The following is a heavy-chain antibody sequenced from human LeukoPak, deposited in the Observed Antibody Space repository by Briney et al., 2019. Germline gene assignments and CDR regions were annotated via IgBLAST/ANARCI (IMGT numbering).Heavy chain of an antibody. D-gene: IGHD3-10*01. CDR3: ARKLWFGEPCCYFDY. Sequence: GGALRLSCAASGFTFSSYTMNWVRQAPGKGLEWVSSISSSSSYIYYADSVKGRFTISRDNAKNSLHLQMNSLRAEDTDVYYCARKLWFGEPCCYFDYWGQGTLVTVSS. J-gene: IGHJ4*02. CDR1: GFTFSSYT. CDR2: ISSSSSYI. V-gene: IGHV3-21*01.